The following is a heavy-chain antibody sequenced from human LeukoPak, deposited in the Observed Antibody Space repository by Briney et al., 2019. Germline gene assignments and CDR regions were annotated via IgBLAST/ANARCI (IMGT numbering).Heavy chain of an antibody. CDR2: IYHTGSA. D-gene: IGHD2-2*01. CDR3: ARDPRWLTPDCTSTSCYENYFDP. CDR1: GYSISSGYQ. J-gene: IGHJ5*02. Sequence: PSDTLFLTCVVSGYSISSGYQWAWIRQSPGKGLEWIGSIYHTGSAHYNPSLQSRVTISVDTSNNQFSLRLNSVTAADTAVYYCARDPRWLTPDCTSTSCYENYFDPWGQGTLVTVSS. V-gene: IGHV4-38-2*02.